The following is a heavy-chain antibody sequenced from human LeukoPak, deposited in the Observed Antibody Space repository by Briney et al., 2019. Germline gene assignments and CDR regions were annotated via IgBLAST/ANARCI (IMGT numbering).Heavy chain of an antibody. CDR3: AKGRKYTTVNYFDY. CDR2: ISSSGSTI. CDR1: GFTFSDYY. Sequence: PGGSLRLSCAASGFTFSDYYMSWIRQAPGKGLEWVSYISSSGSTIYYADSVKGRFTISRDNAKNSLYLQMNSLRAEDTAVYYCAKGRKYTTVNYFDYWGQGTLVTVSS. V-gene: IGHV3-11*01. D-gene: IGHD4-17*01. J-gene: IGHJ4*02.